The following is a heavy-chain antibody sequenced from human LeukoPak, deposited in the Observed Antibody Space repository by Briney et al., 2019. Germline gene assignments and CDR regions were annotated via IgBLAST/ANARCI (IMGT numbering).Heavy chain of an antibody. CDR2: IYTSGST. Sequence: SETLSLTCTVSGGSISSYYWSWIRQPAGKGLEWIGRIYTSGSTNYNPSLKSRVTMSVDTSKNQFSLKLSSVTAADTAAYYCAGDPNMVRGVRWAFDIWGQGTMVTVSS. J-gene: IGHJ3*02. V-gene: IGHV4-4*07. D-gene: IGHD3-10*01. CDR1: GGSISSYY. CDR3: AGDPNMVRGVRWAFDI.